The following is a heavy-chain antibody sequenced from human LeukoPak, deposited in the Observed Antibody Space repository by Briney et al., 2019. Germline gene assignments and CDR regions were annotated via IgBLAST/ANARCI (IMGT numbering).Heavy chain of an antibody. J-gene: IGHJ4*02. Sequence: GGSLRLSCAASGFIFSSYAMTWVRQAPGKGLEWVSTIRGGGVTTDYAESVKGRFTISRDNSKNTLYLQMNSLRAEGTAIYYCAKDAKGYSKDYWGQGTLVTVSP. CDR2: IRGGGVTT. V-gene: IGHV3-23*01. D-gene: IGHD4-11*01. CDR1: GFIFSSYA. CDR3: AKDAKGYSKDY.